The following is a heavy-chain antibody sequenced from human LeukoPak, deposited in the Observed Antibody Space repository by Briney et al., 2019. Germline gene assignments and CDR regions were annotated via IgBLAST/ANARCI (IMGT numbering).Heavy chain of an antibody. V-gene: IGHV4-34*01. CDR2: INHSGST. Sequence: SETLSLTCAVYGGSFSSYYWSWIRQPPGKGLEWMGEINHSGSTNYNPPLKTRLTISVNPSKTPFSLKLRSVTAVQSAVYYCTKDFKYCYAPGTSAFDIWGQGKLVTVSS. CDR1: GGSFSSYY. J-gene: IGHJ3*02. D-gene: IGHD2-21*01. CDR3: TKDFKYCYAPGTSAFDI.